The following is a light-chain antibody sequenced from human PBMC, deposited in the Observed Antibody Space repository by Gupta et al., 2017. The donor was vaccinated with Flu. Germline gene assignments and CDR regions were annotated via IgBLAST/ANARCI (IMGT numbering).Light chain of an antibody. CDR1: SSDIGGYDY. Sequence: QSALTQPASVSGSPGQSITVPCTGTSSDIGGYDYVSWYQQRPGKAPHLLIYDVSNRPSGVSNRFSGSKSGNTASLTISGLQADDEADYYCSAHTSGSTLLVVFGGGTKLTV. V-gene: IGLV2-14*03. J-gene: IGLJ2*01. CDR3: SAHTSGSTLLVV. CDR2: DVS.